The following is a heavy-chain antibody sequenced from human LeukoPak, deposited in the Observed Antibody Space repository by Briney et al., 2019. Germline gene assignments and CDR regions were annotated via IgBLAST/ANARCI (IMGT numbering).Heavy chain of an antibody. CDR3: AKEVRGSGSYGYYYYMDV. J-gene: IGHJ6*03. CDR2: ISDSGDTT. Sequence: GSLRLSCAASRFPFSSYGMNWVRQAPGKGLEWVSSISDSGDTTYYADSVKGRFTISRDNSKNTLYLQMNSLRAEDTAVYYCAKEVRGSGSYGYYYYMDVWGKGTTVTVSS. D-gene: IGHD1-26*01. CDR1: RFPFSSYG. V-gene: IGHV3-23*01.